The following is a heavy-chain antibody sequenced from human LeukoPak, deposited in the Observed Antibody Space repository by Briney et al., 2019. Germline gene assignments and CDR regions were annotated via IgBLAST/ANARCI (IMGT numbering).Heavy chain of an antibody. CDR1: GFTFSSYG. CDR3: AKRAAAMYNWFDP. CDR2: ISYDGSNK. J-gene: IGHJ5*02. D-gene: IGHD2-2*01. V-gene: IGHV3-30*18. Sequence: GGSLRLSCAASGFTFSSYGMHWVRQAPGKGLEWVAVISYDGSNKYYADSVKGRFTISRDNSKNTLYLQMNSLRAEDTAVYYCAKRAAAMYNWFDPWGQGTLVTVSS.